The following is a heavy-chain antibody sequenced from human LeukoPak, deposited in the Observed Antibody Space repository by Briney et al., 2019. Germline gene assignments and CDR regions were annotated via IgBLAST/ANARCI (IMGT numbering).Heavy chain of an antibody. J-gene: IGHJ4*02. CDR3: ARSVRGVIKFDY. CDR2: ISSFNGNT. Sequence: ALVKVSCKASGYTFTSYGISWVRQAPGQGLEWMGWISSFNGNTNYAQKVQGRVTMTTDTSTSTAYMELRSLRSDDTAVYYCARSVRGVIKFDYWGQGTLVTVSS. D-gene: IGHD3-10*01. CDR1: GYTFTSYG. V-gene: IGHV1-18*01.